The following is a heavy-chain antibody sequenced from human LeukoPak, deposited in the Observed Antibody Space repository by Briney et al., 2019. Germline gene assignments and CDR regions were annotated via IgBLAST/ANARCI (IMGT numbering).Heavy chain of an antibody. CDR1: GFTFSSYA. CDR3: ARDGFIGPVTDYLDY. CDR2: VKSNGSNT. J-gene: IGHJ4*02. D-gene: IGHD4/OR15-4a*01. Sequence: GGSLRLSWAASGFTFSSYAMHWVRQAPGKGLVWVSRVKSNGSNTNYADSVKGRFTISRDNARNTLYLQMNSLRAEDTAVYYCARDGFIGPVTDYLDYWGQGTPVTVSS. V-gene: IGHV3-74*01.